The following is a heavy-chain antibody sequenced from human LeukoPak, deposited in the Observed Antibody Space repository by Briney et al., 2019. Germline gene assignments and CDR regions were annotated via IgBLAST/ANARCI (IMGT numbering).Heavy chain of an antibody. V-gene: IGHV3-74*01. CDR3: ARAGESGCSGGSCSPNWFDP. D-gene: IGHD2-15*01. CDR1: GFTFSMYW. J-gene: IGHJ5*02. CDR2: TNSDGSDT. Sequence: GGSLRLSCAASGFTFSMYWMHWLRQAPGKGLVWVSRTNSDGSDTTHADSVKGRFTISRDNAKNTLYLQMNSLRAEDTAVYYCARAGESGCSGGSCSPNWFDPWGQGTLVSVSS.